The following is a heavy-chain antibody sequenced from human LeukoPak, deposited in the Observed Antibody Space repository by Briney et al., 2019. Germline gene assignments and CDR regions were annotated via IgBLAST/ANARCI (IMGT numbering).Heavy chain of an antibody. CDR2: MNHSGSA. CDR1: GGSFSGYY. Sequence: SETLSLTCAVYGGSFSGYYWTWIRQPPGKGLEWIGEMNHSGSANYNPSLKSRVTISVDTSKNQCSLKLSSVTAADTAVYYCARRGLWFGELLYRHNWFDPWGQGTLVTVSS. D-gene: IGHD3-10*01. V-gene: IGHV4-34*01. CDR3: ARRGLWFGELLYRHNWFDP. J-gene: IGHJ5*02.